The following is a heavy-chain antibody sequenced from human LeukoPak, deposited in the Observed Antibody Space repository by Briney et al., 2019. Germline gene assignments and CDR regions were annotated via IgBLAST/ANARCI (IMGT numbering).Heavy chain of an antibody. V-gene: IGHV4-30-4*01. Sequence: SETLSLTCTVSGGSISSGDYYWSWIRQPPGKGLEWIGYIYYSGSTYYNPSLKSRVTISVDTSKNQFSLKLSSVTAADTAVYYCARVVSSGDGVYYGMDVWGQGTTVTVSS. CDR1: GGSISSGDYY. CDR2: IYYSGST. J-gene: IGHJ6*02. D-gene: IGHD4-17*01. CDR3: ARVVSSGDGVYYGMDV.